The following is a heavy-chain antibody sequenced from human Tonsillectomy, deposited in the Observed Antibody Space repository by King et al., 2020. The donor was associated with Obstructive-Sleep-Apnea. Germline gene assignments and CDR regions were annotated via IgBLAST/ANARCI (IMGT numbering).Heavy chain of an antibody. CDR2: ISSSSSTI. CDR1: GFTFSSYS. Sequence: GQLVQSGGGLVQPGGSLRLSCAASGFTFSSYSMNWVRQAPGKGLEWVSYISSSSSTIYYADSVKGRFTISRDNAKNSLYLQMNSLRAEDTAVYYCARNLRVVIHYWGQGTLVTVSS. J-gene: IGHJ4*02. D-gene: IGHD3-10*01. CDR3: ARNLRVVIHY. V-gene: IGHV3-48*01.